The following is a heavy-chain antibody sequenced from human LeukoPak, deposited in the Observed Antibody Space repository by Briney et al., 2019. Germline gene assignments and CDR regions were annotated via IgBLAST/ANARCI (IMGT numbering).Heavy chain of an antibody. J-gene: IGHJ4*02. V-gene: IGHV4-59*01. CDR2: IYYTGTT. Sequence: SETLSLTCTVSGGSISSYYWSWIRQPPGKGLEWIGYIYYTGTTNYNPSLKSRVTISVDTSKNPFSLKLSSVTAADTAVYYCARGGWRLDYWGQGTLVTVSS. CDR1: GGSISSYY. CDR3: ARGGWRLDY. D-gene: IGHD2-15*01.